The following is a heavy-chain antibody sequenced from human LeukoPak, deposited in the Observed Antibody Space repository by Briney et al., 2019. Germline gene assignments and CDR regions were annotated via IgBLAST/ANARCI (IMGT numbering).Heavy chain of an antibody. V-gene: IGHV3-21*04. CDR3: ARLFQRYFDWLLPGMVDY. D-gene: IGHD3-9*01. CDR2: ISSSGTYI. CDR1: GFTFSSYS. J-gene: IGHJ4*02. Sequence: PGGSLRLSCAASGFTFSSYSMHWVRQAPGKGLEWVSSISSSGTYIYYADSVKGRFTISRDNAKNSLYLQMNSLRAEDTAVYYCARLFQRYFDWLLPGMVDYWGQGTLVTVSS.